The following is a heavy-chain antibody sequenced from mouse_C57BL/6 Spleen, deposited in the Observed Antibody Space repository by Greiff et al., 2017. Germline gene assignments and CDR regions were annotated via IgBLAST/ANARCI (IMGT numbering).Heavy chain of an antibody. J-gene: IGHJ4*01. CDR2: INPSTGGT. D-gene: IGHD2-4*01. CDR3: ARVYYDYDGYAMDY. CDR1: GYSFTGYY. V-gene: IGHV1-42*01. Sequence: VQLKESGPELVKPGASVKISCKASGYSFTGYYMNWVKQSPEKSLEWIGEINPSTGGTTYNQKFKAQATLTVDKSSSTAYMQLKSLTSEDSAVYYCARVYYDYDGYAMDYWGQGTSVTVSS.